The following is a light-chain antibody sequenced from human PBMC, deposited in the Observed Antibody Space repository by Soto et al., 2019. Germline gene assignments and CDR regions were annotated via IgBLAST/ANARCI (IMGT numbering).Light chain of an antibody. J-gene: IGKJ1*01. Sequence: DIQMTQSPSSLSASVGDRVTITCRASQSISSYLNWYQQKPGKAPKLLIYAASSLQSWVPSRFSGRGSGTDFTLTISSLQPEDFATYYCQQSYSTPWTFGQGTKVEIK. CDR1: QSISSY. CDR2: AAS. CDR3: QQSYSTPWT. V-gene: IGKV1-39*01.